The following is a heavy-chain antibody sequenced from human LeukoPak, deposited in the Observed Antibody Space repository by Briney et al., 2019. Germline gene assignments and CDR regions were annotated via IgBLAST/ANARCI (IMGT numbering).Heavy chain of an antibody. CDR1: GYTFTDYT. D-gene: IGHD3-22*01. CDR2: INGGSGNT. V-gene: IGHV1-3*01. J-gene: IGHJ4*02. Sequence: ASVKVSCKASGYTFTDYTMHWLRQAPGQRLDWMGWINGGSGNTKYSPEFQGRVTITRDTSASTAYMELGSLRSGDTAVYYCANPRYGSSGYYYVDWGQGTLVTVSS. CDR3: ANPRYGSSGYYYVD.